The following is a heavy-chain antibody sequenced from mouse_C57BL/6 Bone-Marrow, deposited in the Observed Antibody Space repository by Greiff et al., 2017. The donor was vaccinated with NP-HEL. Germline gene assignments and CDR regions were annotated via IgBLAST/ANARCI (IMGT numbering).Heavy chain of an antibody. Sequence: QVQLQQPGAELVKPGASVKLSCKASGYTFTSYWLHWVKQRPGQGLEWIGMIHPNSGSTNYNAKFKSKATLTVDKSSSTAYMQLRSLTSEDSAVYYCGSSGYGPWYFDVWGTGTTVTVSA. V-gene: IGHV1-64*01. CDR1: GYTFTSYW. J-gene: IGHJ1*03. D-gene: IGHD2-10*02. CDR2: IHPNSGST. CDR3: GSSGYGPWYFDV.